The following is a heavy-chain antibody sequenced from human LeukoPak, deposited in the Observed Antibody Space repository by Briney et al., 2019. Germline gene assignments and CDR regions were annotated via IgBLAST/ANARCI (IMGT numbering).Heavy chain of an antibody. CDR2: IYPGGSDT. Sequence: GESLKISCKGSGYSFTSYWIGWVRQMPGKGLEWMGVIYPGGSDTRYSPSFQGQVTISADKSISTAYLQWSSLKASDTAMYYCARQRYYDSSGQFDPWGQGTLVTVSS. CDR1: GYSFTSYW. V-gene: IGHV5-51*01. CDR3: ARQRYYDSSGQFDP. D-gene: IGHD3-22*01. J-gene: IGHJ5*02.